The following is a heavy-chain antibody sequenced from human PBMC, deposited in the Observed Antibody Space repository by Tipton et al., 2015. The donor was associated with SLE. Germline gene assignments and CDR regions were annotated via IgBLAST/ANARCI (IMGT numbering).Heavy chain of an antibody. Sequence: LRLSCNVSGGSIGSLSYYWGWIRQPPGKGLEWIGTIYYSGSTYYNPSLESRVTISLDTSKNQFSLRLSSVTAADTAVYYCAREFLNPVTTVHYYFDHWGRGTLVTVSS. CDR1: GGSIGSLSYY. V-gene: IGHV4-39*07. CDR3: AREFLNPVTTVHYYFDH. J-gene: IGHJ2*01. D-gene: IGHD4-11*01. CDR2: IYYSGST.